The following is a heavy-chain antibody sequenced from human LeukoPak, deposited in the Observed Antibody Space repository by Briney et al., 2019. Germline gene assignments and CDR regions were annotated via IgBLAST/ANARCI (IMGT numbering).Heavy chain of an antibody. CDR1: GFTFSSYG. V-gene: IGHV3-23*01. J-gene: IGHJ4*02. CDR2: ISGSGGST. Sequence: GGSLRLSCAASGFTFSSYGMSWVRQAPGKGLEWVSAISGSGGSTYYADSVKGRFTISRDNAKNSLYLQMTSLRAEDTAVYYCARGGAARPDYWGQGTLVTVSS. D-gene: IGHD6-6*01. CDR3: ARGGAARPDY.